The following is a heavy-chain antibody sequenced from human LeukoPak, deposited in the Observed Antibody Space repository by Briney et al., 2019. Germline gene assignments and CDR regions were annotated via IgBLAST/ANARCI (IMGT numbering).Heavy chain of an antibody. Sequence: GGSLRLSCAASGFTFSSYGMHWVRPAPGKGLEWVSGISGSGGSTYLADSVKGRFTISRDNSKNTLYLQMNSLRADDTAVYYCAKDRPTVYSSSWLHFLDSWGQGTLVTVSS. CDR2: ISGSGGST. D-gene: IGHD6-13*01. CDR1: GFTFSSYG. V-gene: IGHV3-23*01. J-gene: IGHJ4*02. CDR3: AKDRPTVYSSSWLHFLDS.